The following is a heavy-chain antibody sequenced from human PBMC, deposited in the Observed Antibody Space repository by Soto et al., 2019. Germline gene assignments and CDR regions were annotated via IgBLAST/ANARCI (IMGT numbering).Heavy chain of an antibody. V-gene: IGHV1-69*13. CDR2: IIPIFGTA. CDR3: ASLFKWSEWLVHPGYYWGMSF. J-gene: IGHJ6*02. Sequence: SVKVSCKASGGTFSSYAISWVRQAPGQGLEWMGGIIPIFGTANYAQKFQGRVTITADESTSTAYMELSSLRSEDTAVYYCASLFKWSEWLVHPGYYWGMSFWAEGAT. D-gene: IGHD6-19*01. CDR1: GGTFSSYA.